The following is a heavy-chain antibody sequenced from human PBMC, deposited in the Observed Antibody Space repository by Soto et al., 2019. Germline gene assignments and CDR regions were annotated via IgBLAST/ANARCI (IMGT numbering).Heavy chain of an antibody. CDR3: AAHSGYSYGSLLDY. Sequence: GASVKVSCKDSGFTFTSSAVHWVRQARGQRLEWIGWIVVGSGNTNYAQKFQERVTITRDMSTSTAYMELSSLRSEDTAVYYCAAHSGYSYGSLLDYWGQGTLVTVSS. V-gene: IGHV1-58*01. CDR2: IVVGSGNT. CDR1: GFTFTSSA. J-gene: IGHJ4*02. D-gene: IGHD5-18*01.